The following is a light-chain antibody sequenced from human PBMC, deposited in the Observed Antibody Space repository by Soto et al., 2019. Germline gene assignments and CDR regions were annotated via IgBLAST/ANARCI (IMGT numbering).Light chain of an antibody. CDR2: DVS. V-gene: IGLV2-11*01. CDR1: SSDVGGYNY. CDR3: CSYAGSYSFV. Sequence: QSVLTQPRSVSGSPGQSVTISCTGTSSDVGGYNYVSWYQQHPGTAPKLMIYDVSKRPSGVPDRFSGSKSGNTASLTISGLQAEDEADYYCCSYAGSYSFVFGTGTKLTLL. J-gene: IGLJ1*01.